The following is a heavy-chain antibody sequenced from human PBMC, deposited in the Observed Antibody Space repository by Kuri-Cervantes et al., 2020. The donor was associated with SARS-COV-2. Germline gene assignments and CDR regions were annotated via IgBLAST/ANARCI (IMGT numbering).Heavy chain of an antibody. V-gene: IGHV4-59*08. CDR2: IYYSGNT. CDR3: ARHLAFDRFHN. J-gene: IGHJ5*02. Sequence: SETLSLTCTVSGGSISSYYWSWIRQPPGKGLGWIGYIYYSGNTNYNPSLKSRVTISVDTSKNQFSLKLSSVTAADTAMYYCARHLAFDRFHNWGQGTPVTVSS. D-gene: IGHD3-3*02. CDR1: GGSISSYY.